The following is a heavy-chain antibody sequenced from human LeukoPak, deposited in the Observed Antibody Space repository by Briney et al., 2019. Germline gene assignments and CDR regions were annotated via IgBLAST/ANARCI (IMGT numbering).Heavy chain of an antibody. CDR3: ARQTAKNVDTARFDS. D-gene: IGHD5-18*01. Sequence: SETLSLTCARYGGSINNYDGSWIRQPPGKGQEWIGYIYYSGTTNYSPSLNSRVNISLDTAKNQFSLRLSSVTAADTAVYYCARQTAKNVDTARFDSWGQGTLVTVSS. CDR2: IYYSGTT. V-gene: IGHV4-59*08. J-gene: IGHJ4*02. CDR1: GGSINNYD.